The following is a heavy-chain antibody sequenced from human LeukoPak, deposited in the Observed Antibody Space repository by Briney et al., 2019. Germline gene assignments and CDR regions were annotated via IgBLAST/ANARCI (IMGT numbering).Heavy chain of an antibody. Sequence: ASVKVSCKVSGYTLTELSMHWVRQAPGKGLEWMGGFDPEDGETIYAQKFQGRVTMTEDTSTDTAYMELSSLRSEDTAVYYCARSGGRYVWGSYRWALYFDYWGQGTLVTVSS. CDR1: GYTLTELS. J-gene: IGHJ4*02. D-gene: IGHD3-16*02. V-gene: IGHV1-24*01. CDR3: ARSGGRYVWGSYRWALYFDY. CDR2: FDPEDGET.